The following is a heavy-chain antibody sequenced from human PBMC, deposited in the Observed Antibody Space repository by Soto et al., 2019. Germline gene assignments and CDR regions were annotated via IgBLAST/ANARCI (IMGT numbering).Heavy chain of an antibody. CDR1: GYTFTSYD. J-gene: IGHJ6*03. Sequence: GASVKVSCKASGYTFTSYDINWVRQATGQGLEWMGWMNPNSGNTGYAQKFQGRVTMTRNTSISTAYMELSSLRSEDTAVYYCARVRDFWSGYYSPGGYYYMDVWGKGTMVTVSS. V-gene: IGHV1-8*01. CDR3: ARVRDFWSGYYSPGGYYYMDV. CDR2: MNPNSGNT. D-gene: IGHD3-3*01.